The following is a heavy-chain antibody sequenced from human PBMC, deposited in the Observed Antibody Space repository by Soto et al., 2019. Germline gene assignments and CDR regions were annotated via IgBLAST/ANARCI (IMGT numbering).Heavy chain of an antibody. CDR2: ISYDGSNK. Sequence: LRLSCAASGFTFSSYAMHWVRQAPGKGLEWVAVISYDGSNKYYADSVKGRFTISRDNSKNTLYLQMNSLRAEDTAVYYCARGKLDIVVVPDAIGALLYFDYWGQGPLVTVYS. CDR3: ARGKLDIVVVPDAIGALLYFDY. J-gene: IGHJ4*02. D-gene: IGHD2-2*03. CDR1: GFTFSSYA. V-gene: IGHV3-30-3*01.